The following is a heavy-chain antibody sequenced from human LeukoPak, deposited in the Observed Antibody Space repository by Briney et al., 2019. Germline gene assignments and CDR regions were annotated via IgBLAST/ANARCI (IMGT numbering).Heavy chain of an antibody. D-gene: IGHD5-24*01. CDR3: ARPSRWQQLHPLGY. Sequence: SETLSLTCTVSGGSISSYYWSWIRQPPGKGLEWIGYIYYSGSTNYNPSLKSRVTISVDTSKNQFSLKLSSVTAADTAVYYCARPSRWQQLHPLGYWGQGTLVTVSS. CDR2: IYYSGST. V-gene: IGHV4-59*01. J-gene: IGHJ4*02. CDR1: GGSISSYY.